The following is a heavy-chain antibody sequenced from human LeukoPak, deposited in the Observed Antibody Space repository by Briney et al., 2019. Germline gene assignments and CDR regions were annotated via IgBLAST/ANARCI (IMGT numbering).Heavy chain of an antibody. V-gene: IGHV3-21*01. Sequence: GGSQRLFCAASGFIFSTYNMNWVRQSRGEGLEWVSSITSSSSYTFYADSGKGRFTISRDNAKSSLYLQMNSLRAKDTAIYYCARDPYNGNYGDSYYYYMDVWGKGTTVTISS. CDR2: ITSSSSYT. D-gene: IGHD1-26*01. CDR1: GFIFSTYN. J-gene: IGHJ6*03. CDR3: ARDPYNGNYGDSYYYYMDV.